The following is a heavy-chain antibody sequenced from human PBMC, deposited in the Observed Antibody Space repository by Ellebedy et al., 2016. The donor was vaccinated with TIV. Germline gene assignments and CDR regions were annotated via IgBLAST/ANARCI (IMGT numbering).Heavy chain of an antibody. V-gene: IGHV1-46*01. D-gene: IGHD2-15*01. CDR3: ARDRGKGAVVVVAPMFPTANYFYGMDV. CDR2: INPSGGST. CDR1: GYTFTSYH. Sequence: ASVKVSCXASGYTFTSYHMHLVRQAPGQGLEWMGIINPSGGSTRYAQKFQRRVTMTRDTSTGTVHMDLSSLRSEDTAVYSCARDRGKGAVVVVAPMFPTANYFYGMDVWGQGTTVTVS. J-gene: IGHJ6*02.